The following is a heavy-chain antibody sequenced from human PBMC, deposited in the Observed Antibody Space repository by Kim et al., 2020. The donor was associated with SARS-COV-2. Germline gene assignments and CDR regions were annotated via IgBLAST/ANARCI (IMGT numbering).Heavy chain of an antibody. CDR3: ARAYYYDSSPYGMDV. Sequence: GGSLRLSCAASGFTFSSYSMDWVRRAPGKGLEWVSSISSGSINIYHADSVKGRFTISRDNAKNSLFLQMNSLRDEDTAVYYCARAYYYDSSPYGMDVWGQGTTVTVSS. CDR2: ISSGSINI. D-gene: IGHD3-22*01. CDR1: GFTFSSYS. V-gene: IGHV3-21*01. J-gene: IGHJ6*02.